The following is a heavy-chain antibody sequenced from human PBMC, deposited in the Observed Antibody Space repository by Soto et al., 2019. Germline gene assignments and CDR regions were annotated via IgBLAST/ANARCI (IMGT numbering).Heavy chain of an antibody. CDR1: GHTFSDYY. V-gene: IGHV1-2*04. Sequence: QVQLVQSGAVVKKPGASVKVSCKASGHTFSDYYMYWVRQAPGQGLEWMGWINPKSGFTNYAQKFQGWVTMTRDTSISTAYMELSRLTSDDTAVYYCARRGTSSGWYAFDYWGQGTLVTVSS. D-gene: IGHD6-19*01. CDR3: ARRGTSSGWYAFDY. J-gene: IGHJ4*02. CDR2: INPKSGFT.